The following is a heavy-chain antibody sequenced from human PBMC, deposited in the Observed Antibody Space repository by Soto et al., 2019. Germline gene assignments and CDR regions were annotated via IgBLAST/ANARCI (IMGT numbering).Heavy chain of an antibody. CDR2: IIPIFGTA. Sequence: GASVKVSCKASGGTFSSYAISWVRQAPGQGLEWMGGIIPIFGTANYAQKFQGRVTITADESTSTAYMELSSLRSEDTAVYYCARDNSLLWFGENGMDVWGQGTTVTVSS. CDR1: GGTFSSYA. CDR3: ARDNSLLWFGENGMDV. D-gene: IGHD3-10*01. V-gene: IGHV1-69*13. J-gene: IGHJ6*02.